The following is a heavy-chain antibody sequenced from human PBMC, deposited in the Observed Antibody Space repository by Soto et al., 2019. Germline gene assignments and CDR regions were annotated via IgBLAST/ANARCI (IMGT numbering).Heavy chain of an antibody. V-gene: IGHV4-39*07. D-gene: IGHD5-12*01. CDR3: ARDLGYDSLYGMDV. J-gene: IGHJ6*02. CDR1: GGSISSSSYY. CDR2: LSHSGST. Sequence: PSETLSLTCTVSGGSISSSSYYWGWIRQPPGKGLEWIGDLSHSGSTYYNPSLKSRVTISVDTSKNQFSLKLSSVTAADTAVYYCARDLGYDSLYGMDVWGQGTTVTVSS.